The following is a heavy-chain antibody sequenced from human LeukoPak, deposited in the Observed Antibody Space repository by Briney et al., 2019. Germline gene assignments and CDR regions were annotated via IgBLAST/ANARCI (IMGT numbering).Heavy chain of an antibody. J-gene: IGHJ4*02. CDR1: GFTFSSSG. V-gene: IGHV3-48*02. CDR3: ARRYGSGSYGVDY. Sequence: PGRSLRLSCAASGFTFSSSGMNWVRQAPGKGVEWVSYISSSSTIYYADSVKGRFTISRDNVKNSLYLQLNSLRDEDTAVYYCARRYGSGSYGVDYWGQGTLVTVSS. D-gene: IGHD3-10*01. CDR2: ISSSSTI.